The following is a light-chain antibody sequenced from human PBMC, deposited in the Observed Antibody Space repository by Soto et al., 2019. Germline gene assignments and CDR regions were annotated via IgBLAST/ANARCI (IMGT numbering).Light chain of an antibody. CDR2: DAS. CDR3: QQRSNWLT. Sequence: SLATLSLCQGERATLSCRASQSVSSYLAWYQQKPGQAPRLLIYDASNRATGIPARFSGSGSGTDFTLTISSLEPEDFAVYYCQQRSNWLTFGGGTKVDIK. J-gene: IGKJ4*01. V-gene: IGKV3-11*01. CDR1: QSVSSY.